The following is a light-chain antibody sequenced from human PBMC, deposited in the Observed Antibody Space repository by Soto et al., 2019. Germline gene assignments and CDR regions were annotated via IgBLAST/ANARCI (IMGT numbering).Light chain of an antibody. CDR3: LQHNSYPWT. V-gene: IGKV1-17*03. Sequence: DIQMTQSPSSVSASVGDTVTITCRASQGIYSRLAWYQQKPGKAPKRLISAASRLESGVPSRFSGSGSGTEFTLTISSLEPEDFATYYCLQHNSYPWTFGQGTKVDNK. J-gene: IGKJ1*01. CDR1: QGIYSR. CDR2: AAS.